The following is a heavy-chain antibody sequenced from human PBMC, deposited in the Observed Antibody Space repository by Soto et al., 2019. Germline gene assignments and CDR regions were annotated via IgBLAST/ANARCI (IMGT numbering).Heavy chain of an antibody. V-gene: IGHV3-23*01. Sequence: EVQLLESGGDLVHPGGSLRLSCAASGFTFSSYAMRWVRQAPGKGLEWVSAISDNGINTYYADSVKDRFTISRDNSKNTLYLQMNRLRPDDTAIYYCAKKGGGSPAPNEYWGQGTPVTVSS. CDR2: ISDNGINT. D-gene: IGHD2-15*01. J-gene: IGHJ4*02. CDR1: GFTFSSYA. CDR3: AKKGGGSPAPNEY.